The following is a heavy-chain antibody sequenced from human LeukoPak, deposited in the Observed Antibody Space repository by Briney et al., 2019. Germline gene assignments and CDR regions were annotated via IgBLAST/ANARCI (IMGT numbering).Heavy chain of an antibody. CDR3: AKVFEDIVVVVAAIFDY. V-gene: IGHV3-23*01. CDR1: GFTFSSYA. CDR2: ISGSGGST. Sequence: GGSLRLSCAASGFTFSSYAMSWVRQAPGKGLEWVSAISGSGGSTYYADSVKGRFTISRDNSKNTLYLQLNSLRAEDTAVYYCAKVFEDIVVVVAAIFDYWGQGTLVTVSS. D-gene: IGHD2-15*01. J-gene: IGHJ4*02.